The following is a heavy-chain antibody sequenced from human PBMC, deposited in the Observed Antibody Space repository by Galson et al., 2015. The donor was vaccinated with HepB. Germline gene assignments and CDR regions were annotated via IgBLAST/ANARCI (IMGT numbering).Heavy chain of an antibody. J-gene: IGHJ6*03. Sequence: ETLSLTCTVSHGSISNYYWSWIRQPAGMGLEWIGRIYSSGSTHYNPSLKRRATMSVETSKNQFSLKLSSVTAADTAVYYCARLSGHITMVRGIIPHHYYHYMDVWGRGTTVTVSS. D-gene: IGHD3-10*01. V-gene: IGHV4-4*07. CDR3: ARLSGHITMVRGIIPHHYYHYMDV. CDR2: IYSSGST. CDR1: HGSISNYY.